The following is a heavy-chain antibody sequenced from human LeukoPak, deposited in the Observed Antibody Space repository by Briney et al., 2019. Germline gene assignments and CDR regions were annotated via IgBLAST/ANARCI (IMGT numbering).Heavy chain of an antibody. Sequence: GGSLRLSCAASGFTFSDAWMSWVRQGPGKGLEWVGRIKTKADGGTTNYAAPVKGRFTISRDDSANTLYLQMNSLKTEDTGVYYCTAEKTYCGGDCYYDSWGQGTLVTVSS. CDR1: GFTFSDAW. CDR2: IKTKADGGTT. V-gene: IGHV3-15*01. J-gene: IGHJ5*01. D-gene: IGHD2-21*02. CDR3: TAEKTYCGGDCYYDS.